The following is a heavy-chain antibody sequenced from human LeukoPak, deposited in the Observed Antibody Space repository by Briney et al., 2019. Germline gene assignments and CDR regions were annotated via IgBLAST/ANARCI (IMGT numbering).Heavy chain of an antibody. CDR1: GFTFSSYS. CDR3: ASQGGYNYGGDDAFVL. D-gene: IGHD5-24*01. CDR2: ISSSSSYI. Sequence: GGSLRLSCAASGFTFSSYSTNWVRQAPGKGLEWVSSISSSSSYIYYADSVKGRFTISRDNAKNSLYLQMNSLRAEDTPVYYCASQGGYNYGGDDAFVLWGQGPMVTVSS. V-gene: IGHV3-21*01. J-gene: IGHJ3*01.